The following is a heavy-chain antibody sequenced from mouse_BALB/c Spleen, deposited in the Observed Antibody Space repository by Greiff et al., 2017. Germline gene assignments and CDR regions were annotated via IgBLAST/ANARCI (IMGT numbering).Heavy chain of an antibody. V-gene: IGHV5-9-4*01. CDR3: ARGYAMDY. CDR2: ISSGGSYT. Sequence: VQLKESGGGLVKPGGSLKLSCAASGFTFSSYAMSWVRQSPEKRLEWVAEISSGGSYTYYPDTVTGRFTISRDNAKNTLYLEMSSLRSEDTAMYYCARGYAMDYWGQGTSVTVSS. J-gene: IGHJ4*01. CDR1: GFTFSSYA.